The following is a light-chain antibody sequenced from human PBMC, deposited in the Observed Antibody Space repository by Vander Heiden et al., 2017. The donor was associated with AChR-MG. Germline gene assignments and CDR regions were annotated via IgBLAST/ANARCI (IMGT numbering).Light chain of an antibody. Sequence: DIQMTQSPSTLSASVGDRVTITCRASQSISNWLAWYQQKPGKAPKLLIYDVSSLESGVPSRFSGSGSGTEFTLTISSLQPDDFATYYCQEYNSYSPLTFGQGTKVEIK. J-gene: IGKJ1*01. CDR1: QSISNW. CDR3: QEYNSYSPLT. CDR2: DVS. V-gene: IGKV1-5*01.